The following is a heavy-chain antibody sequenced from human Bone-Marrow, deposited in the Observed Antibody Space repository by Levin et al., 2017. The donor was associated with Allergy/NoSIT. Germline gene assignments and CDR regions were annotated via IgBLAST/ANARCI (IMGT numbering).Heavy chain of an antibody. CDR2: IGTAGDT. D-gene: IGHD1-26*01. CDR3: ARGPIVGATQYYFDY. CDR1: GFTFSSYD. V-gene: IGHV3-13*01. J-gene: IGHJ4*02. Sequence: GGSLRLSCAASGFTFSSYDMHWVRQATGKGLEWVSAIGTAGDTYYPGSVKGRFTISRENAKNSLYLQMNSLRAGDTAVYYCARGPIVGATQYYFDYWGQGTLVTVSS.